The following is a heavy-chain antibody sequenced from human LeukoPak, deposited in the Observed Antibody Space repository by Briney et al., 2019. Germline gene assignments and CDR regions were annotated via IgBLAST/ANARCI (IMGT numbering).Heavy chain of an antibody. V-gene: IGHV4-39*07. CDR1: GGSISSNGYY. CDR3: ARGGNYWPQWWFDP. Sequence: SETPSLTRTVSGGSISSNGYYWGWIRQPPGKGLEWIGSIYYSGSTYYNPSLKNRVTISVDTSKNQFSLKVSSVTAADTAVYYCARGGNYWPQWWFDPWGRGTLVSVSS. D-gene: IGHD1-26*01. J-gene: IGHJ5*02. CDR2: IYYSGST.